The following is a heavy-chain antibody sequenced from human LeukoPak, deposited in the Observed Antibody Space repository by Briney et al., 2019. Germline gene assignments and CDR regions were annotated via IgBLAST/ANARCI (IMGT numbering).Heavy chain of an antibody. CDR2: ISPNSGGT. V-gene: IGHV1-2*02. Sequence: ASVKVSCKASGYTFTGYYMHWVRQAPGQGLEWMGWISPNSGGTNYAQKFQGRVTMTRDTSISTAYMELSRLRSDDTAVYYCARGTRTAGIAVAGVHFDYWGQGTLVTVSS. CDR1: GYTFTGYY. CDR3: ARGTRTAGIAVAGVHFDY. J-gene: IGHJ4*02. D-gene: IGHD6-19*01.